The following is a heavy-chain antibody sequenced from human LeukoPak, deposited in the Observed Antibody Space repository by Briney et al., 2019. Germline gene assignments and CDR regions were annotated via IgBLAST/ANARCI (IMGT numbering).Heavy chain of an antibody. D-gene: IGHD4-17*01. CDR2: IRYDGSNK. CDR1: GFTFSSYG. CDR3: AKDFSVTTVVQNIFDH. Sequence: GGSLRLSCAASGFTFSSYGMHWVRQAPGKGLEWVAFIRYDGSNKYYADSVKGRFTISRDNSKNTLYLQMNSLRAEDTAVYYCAKDFSVTTVVQNIFDHWGQGTLVTVSS. J-gene: IGHJ4*02. V-gene: IGHV3-30*02.